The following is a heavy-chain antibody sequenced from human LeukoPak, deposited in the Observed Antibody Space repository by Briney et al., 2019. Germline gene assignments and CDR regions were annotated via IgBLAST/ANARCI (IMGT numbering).Heavy chain of an antibody. CDR1: GGSISSYY. Sequence: KPSETLSLTCTVSGGSISSYYWSWIRQPPGKGLEWIGYIYYSGSTNYNPSLKSRVTISVDTSKNQFSLKLSSVTAADTAVYYCARRKQLWFDPWGQGTLVTVSS. CDR3: ARRKQLWFDP. D-gene: IGHD6-13*01. V-gene: IGHV4-59*08. CDR2: IYYSGST. J-gene: IGHJ5*02.